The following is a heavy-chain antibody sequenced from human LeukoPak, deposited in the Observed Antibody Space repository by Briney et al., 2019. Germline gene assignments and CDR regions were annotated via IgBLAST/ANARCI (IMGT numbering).Heavy chain of an antibody. J-gene: IGHJ4*02. CDR2: IYYSGST. CDR3: ASATGTLFRSVY. V-gene: IGHV4-39*01. D-gene: IGHD3-9*01. CDR1: GGSISSSSYY. Sequence: SETLSLTCTVSGGSISSSSYYWGWIRQPPGKGLEWIGSIYYSGSTYYNPSLKSRVTISVDTSKNQFSLKLSSVTAADTAVYYCASATGTLFRSVYWGQGTLVTVSS.